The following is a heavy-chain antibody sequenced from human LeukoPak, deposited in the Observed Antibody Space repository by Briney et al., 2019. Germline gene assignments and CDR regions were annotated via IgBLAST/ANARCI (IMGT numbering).Heavy chain of an antibody. CDR2: ISSSSSYI. J-gene: IGHJ3*02. V-gene: IGHV3-21*01. D-gene: IGHD6-25*01. CDR3: ARAGGYVYNDAFDI. CDR1: GFTFSSYS. Sequence: NPGGSLRLSCAASGFTFSSYSMNWVRQAPGKGLEWVSSISSSSSYIYYADSVKGRFTISRDNAENSLYLQMNSLRAEDTAVYYCARAGGYVYNDAFDIWGQGTMVTVSS.